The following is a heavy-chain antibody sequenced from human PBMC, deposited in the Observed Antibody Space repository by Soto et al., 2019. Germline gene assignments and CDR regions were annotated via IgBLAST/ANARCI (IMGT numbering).Heavy chain of an antibody. CDR2: TYTGGST. CDR1: GFAVSSSY. V-gene: IGHV3-53*02. D-gene: IGHD1-20*01. Sequence: EVQLVETGGDLIQSGGSLRLSCAASGFAVSSSYMMWVRQAPGNGLECVSVTYTGGSTHYADSVRGRFTISRDDSRNTLYLQMNNLRAEDTAVYYCARDPPITPDYAMDVWGQGTTVIVSS. CDR3: ARDPPITPDYAMDV. J-gene: IGHJ6*02.